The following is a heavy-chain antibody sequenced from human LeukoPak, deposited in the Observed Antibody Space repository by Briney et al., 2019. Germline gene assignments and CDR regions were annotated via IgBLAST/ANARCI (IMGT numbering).Heavy chain of an antibody. Sequence: ASVKVSCKASGYTFTSYGISWVRQAPGQGLEWMGWISAYNGNTNYAQKLQGRVTMTTDTSTSTAYMELRSLRSDDTAVYYCARMVSYSSTSCYSGDNWFDPWGQGTLVTVSS. D-gene: IGHD2-2*02. CDR2: ISAYNGNT. CDR1: GYTFTSYG. J-gene: IGHJ5*02. V-gene: IGHV1-18*01. CDR3: ARMVSYSSTSCYSGDNWFDP.